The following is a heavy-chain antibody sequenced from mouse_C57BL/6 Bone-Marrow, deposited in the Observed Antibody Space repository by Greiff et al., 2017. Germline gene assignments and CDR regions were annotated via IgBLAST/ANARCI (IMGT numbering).Heavy chain of an antibody. Sequence: QVQLQQPGAELVRPGASVKMSCTASGFNFTGYWMHWVKQRPEQGLEWIGRIYPGDGGTDYAEKFQGKATMTADTSSNTAYMQLSSLTSEDSAVYYCARYDYDGGWDLDDWGQGTSVTVSA. D-gene: IGHD2-4*01. V-gene: IGHV1-55*01. J-gene: IGHJ4*01. CDR3: ARYDYDGGWDLDD. CDR1: GFNFTGYW. CDR2: IYPGDGGT.